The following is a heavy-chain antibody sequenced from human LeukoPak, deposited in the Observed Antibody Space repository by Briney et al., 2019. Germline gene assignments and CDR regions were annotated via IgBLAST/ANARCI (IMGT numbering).Heavy chain of an antibody. V-gene: IGHV3-23*01. CDR1: GFTFNTYG. D-gene: IGHD7-27*01. Sequence: PGGSLRLSCAASGFTFNTYGMSWVRQAPGKGLEWVSGISGSGGATYYADSVKGRFSISRDDSKYTVNLEMNSLRTEDMAVYYCARDFNWGFDYWGQGTLVSVSS. J-gene: IGHJ4*02. CDR2: ISGSGGAT. CDR3: ARDFNWGFDY.